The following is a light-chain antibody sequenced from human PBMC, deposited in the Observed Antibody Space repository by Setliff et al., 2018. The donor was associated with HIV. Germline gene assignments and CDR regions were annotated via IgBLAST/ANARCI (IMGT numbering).Light chain of an antibody. CDR2: QAT. J-gene: IGLJ1*01. CDR3: CSNTGSNTYV. CDR1: SNDVGGYNH. V-gene: IGLV2-11*01. Sequence: QSLLTQPRSVSGSPGQSVTISCAGTSNDVGGYNHVSWYQQYPGKAPKLMIYQATKRPSGVSNRFSGSKSGNTASLTISGLQAEDEADYYCCSNTGSNTYVFGSGTKV.